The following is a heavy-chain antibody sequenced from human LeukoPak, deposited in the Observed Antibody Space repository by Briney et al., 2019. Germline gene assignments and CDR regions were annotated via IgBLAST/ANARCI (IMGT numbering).Heavy chain of an antibody. Sequence: GESLKISCKASGYIFTNYWIGWVRQLSGKGLEWMGITNPGDSNARYSPSLQGQANISADKPINTAYLQWSSLQASDTAVYYCARLKGDFWSGHFYYYYVMDVWGQGTTVTVSS. CDR3: ARLKGDFWSGHFYYYYVMDV. J-gene: IGHJ6*02. CDR2: TNPGDSNA. D-gene: IGHD3-3*01. V-gene: IGHV5-51*01. CDR1: GYIFTNYW.